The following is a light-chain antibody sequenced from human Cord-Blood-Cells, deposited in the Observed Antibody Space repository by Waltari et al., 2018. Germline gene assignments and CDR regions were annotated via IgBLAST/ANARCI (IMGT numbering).Light chain of an antibody. J-gene: IGLJ1*01. CDR1: SSDVGCYNY. V-gene: IGLV2-14*01. CDR2: EVS. CDR3: SSYTSSSTYV. Sequence: QSALTQPAPVSGSPGQSITIPCTGTSSDVGCYNYVPWYQQHPGKAPKLMIYEVSNRPSGVSNRFSGSKSGNTASLTISGLQAEDEADYYCSSYTSSSTYVFGTGTKVTVL.